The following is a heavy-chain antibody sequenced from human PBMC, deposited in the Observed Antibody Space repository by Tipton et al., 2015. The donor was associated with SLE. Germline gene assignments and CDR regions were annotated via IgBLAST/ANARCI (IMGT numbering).Heavy chain of an antibody. D-gene: IGHD3-16*01. CDR2: TYISGST. CDR1: GGSISSGSYY. Sequence: TLSLTCTVSGGSISSGSYYWSWIRQPAGKGLEYIGRTYISGSTNYNPSLKSRVTISVDTSKNRFSLKLSSVTAADTAVYYCARGQKRLGACFDYWGQGTLVTVSS. V-gene: IGHV4-61*02. J-gene: IGHJ4*02. CDR3: ARGQKRLGACFDY.